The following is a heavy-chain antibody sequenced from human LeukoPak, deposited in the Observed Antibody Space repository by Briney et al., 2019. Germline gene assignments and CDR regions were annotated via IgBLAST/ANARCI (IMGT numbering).Heavy chain of an antibody. Sequence: ASVKVSCKASGYTFSDYGISWVRQAPGQGLEWMAWISAYNGNTNYEQRFQGRVTVTTDIYTNTAYMELRSLRSDDTAVYFCARDGRGTCYDSYFFDYWGQGTLVAVSS. CDR1: GYTFSDYG. CDR2: ISAYNGNT. J-gene: IGHJ4*02. V-gene: IGHV1-18*01. D-gene: IGHD2-15*01. CDR3: ARDGRGTCYDSYFFDY.